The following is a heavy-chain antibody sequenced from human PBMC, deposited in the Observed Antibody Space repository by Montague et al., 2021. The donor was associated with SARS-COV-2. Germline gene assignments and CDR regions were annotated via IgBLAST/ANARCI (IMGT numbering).Heavy chain of an antibody. D-gene: IGHD3-16*01. J-gene: IGHJ4*02. Sequence: SLRLSCAASGFTFSTYAMSWVRQAPGKGLEWAPGISASVDGTYYADSVKGRCTIPRDDSKNTEYLQMNGPRPEDTAEYFCAKDRQGEPHHIYSFDYWGQGALVTVSS. CDR3: AKDRQGEPHHIYSFDY. V-gene: IGHV3-23*01. CDR1: GFTFSTYA. CDR2: ISASVDGT.